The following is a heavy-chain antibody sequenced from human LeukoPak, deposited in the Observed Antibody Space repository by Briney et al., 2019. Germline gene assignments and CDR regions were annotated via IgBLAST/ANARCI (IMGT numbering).Heavy chain of an antibody. CDR1: GFTFSGYW. D-gene: IGHD6-19*01. J-gene: IGHJ5*01. Sequence: GGPLRLSCAASGFTFSGYWMHWVRQARGKGLVWVSRINSDGYSITYADSVKGRFTISRDNAKNTLYLQMNSLIAEDTAVYFCTRAGYSSGFDSWGQGTLVTVSS. CDR2: INSDGYSI. V-gene: IGHV3-74*03. CDR3: TRAGYSSGFDS.